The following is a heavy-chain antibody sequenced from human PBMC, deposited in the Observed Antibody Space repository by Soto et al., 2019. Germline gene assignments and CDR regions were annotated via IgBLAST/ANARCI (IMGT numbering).Heavy chain of an antibody. V-gene: IGHV3-7*04. Sequence: GGSLRLSCAASGFTFSSYWMSWVRQAPGKGLEWVANIKQDETEKYYVDSVKGRFTISRDNAKNSLYLQMNSLRAEDTAVYYCARLVSAAANDYWGQGTLVPVSS. CDR3: ARLVSAAANDY. J-gene: IGHJ4*02. CDR2: IKQDETEK. D-gene: IGHD1-26*01. CDR1: GFTFSSYW.